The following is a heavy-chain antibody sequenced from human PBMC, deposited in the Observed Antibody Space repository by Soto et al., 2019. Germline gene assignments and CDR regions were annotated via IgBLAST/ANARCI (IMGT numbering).Heavy chain of an antibody. V-gene: IGHV3-30*18. CDR2: ISYDGSNK. CDR3: AKVRSFAWLLGLVYYYYGMDF. D-gene: IGHD3-9*01. J-gene: IGHJ6*02. Sequence: QVQLVESGGGVVQPGRSLRLSCAASGFTFSSYGMHWVRQAPGTGLEWVAVISYDGSNKDYADSVKGRFTISRDNSKNTLYLHMSGLRAEGTAVYYGAKVRSFAWLLGLVYYYYGMDFWGQGTTVTVSS. CDR1: GFTFSSYG.